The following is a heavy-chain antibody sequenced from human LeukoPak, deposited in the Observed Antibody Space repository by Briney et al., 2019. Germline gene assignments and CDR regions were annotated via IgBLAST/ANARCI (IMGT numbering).Heavy chain of an antibody. Sequence: GESLKISCKGSAYSFTSCCIGCVRRMPGKGLVWMGIIYPGDSDTRYSPSFQGQVTISADKSISTAYLQWSSLKASDTAMYYCARHYSGYEFFETIDYWGQGTLVTVSS. V-gene: IGHV5-51*01. CDR2: IYPGDSDT. D-gene: IGHD5-12*01. CDR1: AYSFTSCC. CDR3: ARHYSGYEFFETIDY. J-gene: IGHJ4*02.